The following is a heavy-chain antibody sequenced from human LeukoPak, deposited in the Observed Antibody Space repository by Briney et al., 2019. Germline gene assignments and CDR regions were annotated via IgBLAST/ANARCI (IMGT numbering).Heavy chain of an antibody. J-gene: IGHJ2*01. V-gene: IGHV4-59*01. CDR1: GGSISDYY. D-gene: IGHD4-23*01. Sequence: PSETLSLTCTVSGGSISDYYWSWIRQPSEKRLEWIGYVSSSGSTSYNPSLRTRLAISMDTSKNQFSLKLNSVTAADTAVYYCARDIDGGNYWYFDLWGRGTLVTVSS. CDR3: ARDIDGGNYWYFDL. CDR2: VSSSGST.